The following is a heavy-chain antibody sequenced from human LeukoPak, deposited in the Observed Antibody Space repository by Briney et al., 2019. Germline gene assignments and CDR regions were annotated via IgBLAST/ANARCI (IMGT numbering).Heavy chain of an antibody. D-gene: IGHD3-10*01. CDR1: GYTFTGYY. Sequence: GASVKVSCKASGYTFTGYYMHWVRQAPGQGLEWMGWINPNSGGTNYAQKFQGRVTMTRDTSISTAYMELSRLRSDDTAVYYCAREGTYYYGSGSYYKEGNWFDPWGQGTLVTVSS. CDR2: INPNSGGT. CDR3: AREGTYYYGSGSYYKEGNWFDP. J-gene: IGHJ5*02. V-gene: IGHV1-2*02.